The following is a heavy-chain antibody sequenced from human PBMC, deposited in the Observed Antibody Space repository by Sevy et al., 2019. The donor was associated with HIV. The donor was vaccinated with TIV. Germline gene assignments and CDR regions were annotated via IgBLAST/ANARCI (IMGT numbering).Heavy chain of an antibody. J-gene: IGHJ4*02. CDR1: GFTFSSYS. D-gene: IGHD6-13*01. Sequence: GGSLRLSCAASGFTFSSYSMNWVRQAPGKGLEWVSYISSSTIYYADSVKGRFTISRDNAKNSLYLKMNSLRAEDTAVYYCAGLSGYSSSWSYFDYWGQGTLVTVSS. CDR2: ISSSTI. CDR3: AGLSGYSSSWSYFDY. V-gene: IGHV3-48*01.